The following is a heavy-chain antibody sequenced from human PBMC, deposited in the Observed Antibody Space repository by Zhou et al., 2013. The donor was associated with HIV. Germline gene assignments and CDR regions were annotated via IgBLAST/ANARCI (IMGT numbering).Heavy chain of an antibody. CDR1: GGTFSNYA. CDR3: VRAQGDILTEGYFDY. Sequence: QVQLVQSGAEVKKPGSSVKVSCKASGGTFSNYAISWVRQAPGQGLEWMGGIIPIFEAASYAQKFQDRLTITTDESTTTAYMDLSSLRSEDTAIYYCVRAQGDILTEGYFDYWGQGTLVTVSS. V-gene: IGHV1-69*05. D-gene: IGHD3-9*01. CDR2: IIPIFEAA. J-gene: IGHJ4*02.